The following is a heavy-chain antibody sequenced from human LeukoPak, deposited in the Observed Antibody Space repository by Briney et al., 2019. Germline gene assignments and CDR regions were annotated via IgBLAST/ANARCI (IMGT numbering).Heavy chain of an antibody. CDR2: IYYSGST. D-gene: IGHD5-18*01. CDR3: ARGGVDTAMVGFGGI. J-gene: IGHJ3*02. V-gene: IGHV4-59*11. CDR1: GGSISSHY. Sequence: PSETLSLTCTVSGGSISSHYWSWIRQPPGKGLGGIGNIYYSGSTNYNPSLKSRVTISVDTSKNQFSLKLSSVTAADTAVYYCARGGVDTAMVGFGGIWGQGTMVTVSS.